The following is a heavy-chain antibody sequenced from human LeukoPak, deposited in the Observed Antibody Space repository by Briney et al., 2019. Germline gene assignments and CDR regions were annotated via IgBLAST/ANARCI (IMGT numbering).Heavy chain of an antibody. D-gene: IGHD2-2*01. Sequence: PGGSLRLSCAASGFTFSSYWMSWVRQAPGKGLEWVAFIRYDGSNKYYADSVKGRFIISRDNSKNTLYLQMNSLRAEDTAVYYCVKGTYVPANWGQGTLVTVSS. V-gene: IGHV3-30*02. CDR3: VKGTYVPAN. CDR1: GFTFSSYW. J-gene: IGHJ4*02. CDR2: IRYDGSNK.